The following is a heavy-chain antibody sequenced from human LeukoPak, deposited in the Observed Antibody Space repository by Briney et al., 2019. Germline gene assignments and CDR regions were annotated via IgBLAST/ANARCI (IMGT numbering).Heavy chain of an antibody. V-gene: IGHV1-2*02. CDR2: INPNSGGT. CDR1: GSTFTGYY. CDR3: ARDLGYSSSWPYNWFDP. J-gene: IGHJ5*02. D-gene: IGHD6-13*01. Sequence: ASVKVSCKASGSTFTGYYMHWVRQAPGQGLEWMGWINPNSGGTNYAQKFQGRVTMTRDTSISTAYIELSRLRSDDTAVYYCARDLGYSSSWPYNWFDPWGQGTLVTVSS.